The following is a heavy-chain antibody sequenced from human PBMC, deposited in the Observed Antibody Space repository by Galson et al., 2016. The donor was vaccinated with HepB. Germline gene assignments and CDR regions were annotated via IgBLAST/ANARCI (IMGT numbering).Heavy chain of an antibody. V-gene: IGHV3-30*18. CDR3: AKHTYYYCSGSYSGFDY. CDR1: GFSFNSYG. D-gene: IGHD3-10*01. Sequence: SLRLSCAASGFSFNSYGMNWVRQAPGKGLEWVAVTSCDGNEKYYADSVRGRFSISRDNSKNTLFLQMSSMRHEDTAVYYCAKHTYYYCSGSYSGFDYWGQGTLLSVPS. J-gene: IGHJ4*02. CDR2: TSCDGNEK.